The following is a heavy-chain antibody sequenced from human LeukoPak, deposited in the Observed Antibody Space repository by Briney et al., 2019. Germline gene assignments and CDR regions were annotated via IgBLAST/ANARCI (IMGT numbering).Heavy chain of an antibody. V-gene: IGHV3-23*01. CDR1: GFTFSSYA. Sequence: PGGSLRLSCAASGFTFSSYAMSWVRQAPGKGLEWVSAISGSGGSTYYADSVKGRFTIPRDNSKNTLYLQMNSLRAEDTAVYYCAKVGTGYCTNGVCYTSDCWGQGTLVTVSS. CDR3: AKVGTGYCTNGVCYTSDC. CDR2: ISGSGGST. J-gene: IGHJ4*02. D-gene: IGHD2-8*01.